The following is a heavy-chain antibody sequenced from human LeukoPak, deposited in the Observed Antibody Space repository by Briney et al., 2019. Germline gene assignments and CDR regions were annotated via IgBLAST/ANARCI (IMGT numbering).Heavy chain of an antibody. CDR3: ALRVGGITGTIDY. CDR1: GGSFSGYY. D-gene: IGHD1-20*01. CDR2: INHSGST. J-gene: IGHJ4*02. V-gene: IGHV4-34*01. Sequence: SETLSLTCAVYGGSFSGYYWSWIRQPPGKGLEWIGEINHSGSTNYNPSLKSRVTISVDTSKNQFSLKLSSVTAADTAVYYCALRVGGITGTIDYWGQGTLDTVSS.